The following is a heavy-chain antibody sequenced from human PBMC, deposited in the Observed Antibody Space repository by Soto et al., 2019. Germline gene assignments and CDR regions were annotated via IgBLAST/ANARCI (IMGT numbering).Heavy chain of an antibody. D-gene: IGHD3-3*01. CDR1: GYTFTSYY. J-gene: IGHJ6*02. Sequence: GASVKVSCKASGYTFTSYYMHWVRLAPGQGLEWRGIIYPSGGSTTYAQKFQGRVTMTRDTSTSTVYMELSSLRSEDTAVYYCARNWRYDFWSGYYIRPDQYDYIMDVWGQGTTVTVSS. V-gene: IGHV1-46*01. CDR3: ARNWRYDFWSGYYIRPDQYDYIMDV. CDR2: IYPSGGST.